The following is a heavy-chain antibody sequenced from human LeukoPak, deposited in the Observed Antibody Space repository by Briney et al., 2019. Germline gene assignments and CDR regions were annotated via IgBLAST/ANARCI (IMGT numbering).Heavy chain of an antibody. V-gene: IGHV3-15*01. CDR2: IKSKTDGGTT. J-gene: IGHJ3*02. CDR1: GFTFSNAW. Sequence: PGGSLRLSCAASGFTFSNAWMSWVRQAPGKGLEWVGRIKSKTDGGTTDYAAPVKGRFTISRDDSKNTLYLQMNSLKTEDTAVYYCTTDLWPDTTYYGGIIDAFDIWGQGTMVTVSS. CDR3: TTDLWPDTTYYGGIIDAFDI. D-gene: IGHD4-23*01.